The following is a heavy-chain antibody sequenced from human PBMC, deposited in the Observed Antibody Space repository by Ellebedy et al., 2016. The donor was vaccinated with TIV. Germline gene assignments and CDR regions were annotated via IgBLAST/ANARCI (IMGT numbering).Heavy chain of an antibody. CDR1: GYTFTSYY. J-gene: IGHJ4*02. Sequence: ASVKVSXXASGYTFTSYYMHWVRQAPGQGLEWMGIINPSGGSTSYAQKFQGRVTMTRDTSTSTVYMELSSLRSEDTAVYYCARALWQQNYYDSSGPLSYWGQGTLVTVSS. CDR2: INPSGGST. V-gene: IGHV1-46*01. CDR3: ARALWQQNYYDSSGPLSY. D-gene: IGHD3-22*01.